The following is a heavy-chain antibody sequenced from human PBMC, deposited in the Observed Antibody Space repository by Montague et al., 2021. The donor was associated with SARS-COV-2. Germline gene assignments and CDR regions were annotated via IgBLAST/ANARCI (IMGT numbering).Heavy chain of an antibody. CDR1: GGSLSGYY. Sequence: SETLSLTCAVYGGSLSGYYRSWIRQLPGKGLEWIGEIVHTGTTKYNPSLESRVTMSIDTSKKQFSLNLTSMTAADTAVYYCARTFDVFKHDNWGQGTLVAVSS. J-gene: IGHJ4*02. CDR3: ARTFDVFKHDN. D-gene: IGHD3-10*02. V-gene: IGHV4-34*12. CDR2: IVHTGTT.